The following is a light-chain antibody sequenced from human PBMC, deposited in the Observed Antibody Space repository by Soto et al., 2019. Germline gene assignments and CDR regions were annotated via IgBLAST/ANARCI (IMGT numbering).Light chain of an antibody. V-gene: IGKV1-39*01. J-gene: IGKJ1*01. Sequence: EIQVTQYQSSLSASLGDRVTITCRASRSITTYLNWYQQKPGKAPILLIYAASNLQSGVPSRFSGTGSGTDFTLTISGLQPEDFATYCCQQSDTPPRTFGQRTMVDI. CDR3: QQSDTPPRT. CDR1: RSITTY. CDR2: AAS.